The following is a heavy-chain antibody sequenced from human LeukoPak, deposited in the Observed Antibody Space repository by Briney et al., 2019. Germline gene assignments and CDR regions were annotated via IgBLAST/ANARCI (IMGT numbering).Heavy chain of an antibody. CDR1: GYTFTSYY. CDR2: INPSGGST. CDR3: AKGGRERYSSGWTDAFDI. J-gene: IGHJ3*02. Sequence: ASVKVSCKASGYTFTSYYMHWVRQAPGQGLEWMGIINPSGGSTSYAQKFQGRVTMTRDTSTSTVYMELSSLSSEDTAVYYCAKGGRERYSSGWTDAFDIWGQGTMVTVSS. V-gene: IGHV1-46*01. D-gene: IGHD6-19*01.